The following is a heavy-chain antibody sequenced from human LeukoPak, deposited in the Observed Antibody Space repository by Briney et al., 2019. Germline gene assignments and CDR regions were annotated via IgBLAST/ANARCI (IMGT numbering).Heavy chain of an antibody. CDR1: GYTFTGYY. Sequence: VKVSCKASGYTFTGYYMHWVRQTPGQGLEWMGWINPNSGGTNYAQKFQGRVTMTRDTSISTAYMELSRLRSDDTAVYYCARDRITAGLNWFDPWGQGTLVTVSS. D-gene: IGHD6-13*01. J-gene: IGHJ5*02. V-gene: IGHV1-2*02. CDR2: INPNSGGT. CDR3: ARDRITAGLNWFDP.